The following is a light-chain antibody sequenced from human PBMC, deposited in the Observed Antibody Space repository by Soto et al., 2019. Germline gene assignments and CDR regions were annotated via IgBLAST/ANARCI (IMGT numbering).Light chain of an antibody. J-gene: IGLJ1*01. CDR2: DVS. CDR3: SSYTSSSTLV. Sequence: QSALPQPASVSGSPGQSITVSCTGTSSDVGGYDYVSWYQHHPGKAPKLMIYDVSYRPSGVSNRFSGSKYGNTASLTISGLQAEDEADYYCSSYTSSSTLVFGTGTKLTVL. V-gene: IGLV2-14*03. CDR1: SSDVGGYDY.